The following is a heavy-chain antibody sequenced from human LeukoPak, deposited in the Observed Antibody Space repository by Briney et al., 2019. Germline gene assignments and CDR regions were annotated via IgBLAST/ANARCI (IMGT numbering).Heavy chain of an antibody. Sequence: GASLRLSCAASGFTFSSYAMSWVRQAPGKGLEWVSSISSSSYIYYADSVKGRFTISRDNAKNSLYLQMNSLRAEDTAVYYCASLDGSGSYSGNYYYGMDVWGQGTTVTVSS. V-gene: IGHV3-21*01. CDR3: ASLDGSGSYSGNYYYGMDV. CDR2: ISSSSYI. CDR1: GFTFSSYA. D-gene: IGHD3-10*01. J-gene: IGHJ6*02.